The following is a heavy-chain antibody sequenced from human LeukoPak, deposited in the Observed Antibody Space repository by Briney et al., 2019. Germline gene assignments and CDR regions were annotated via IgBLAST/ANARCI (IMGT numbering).Heavy chain of an antibody. CDR3: ARGGSGTYYDY. Sequence: LETLSLTCTLSLGSLTIFHYSSIPDRPQGRLEWIGYIYSSGSTNNNPSLKSRVTISVDTSKNQFSLKLSSVTAADTAVYYCARGGSGTYYDYWGQGTLVTV. CDR2: IYSSGST. V-gene: IGHV4-59*01. CDR1: LGSLTIFH. J-gene: IGHJ4*02. D-gene: IGHD1-26*01.